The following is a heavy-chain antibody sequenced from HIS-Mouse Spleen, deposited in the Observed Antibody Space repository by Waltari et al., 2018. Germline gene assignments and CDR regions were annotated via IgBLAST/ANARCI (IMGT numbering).Heavy chain of an antibody. D-gene: IGHD4-17*01. J-gene: IGHJ6*02. CDR1: GYSISSGYY. V-gene: IGHV4-38-2*02. Sequence: QVQLQQWGAGLVKPSETLSLTCTVSGYSISSGYYWGWIRQPPGKGLEWIGSIYHSGSTYYDPSLKSRVTISVDTSKNQFSLKLSSVTAADTAVYYCARDLTTVVTESYYYGMDVWGQGTTVTVSS. CDR3: ARDLTTVVTESYYYGMDV. CDR2: IYHSGST.